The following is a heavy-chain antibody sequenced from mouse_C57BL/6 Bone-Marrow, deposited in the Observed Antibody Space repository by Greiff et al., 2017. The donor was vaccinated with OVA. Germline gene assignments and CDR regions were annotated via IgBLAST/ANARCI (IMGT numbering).Heavy chain of an antibody. CDR1: GFTFSSYT. V-gene: IGHV5-9*01. Sequence: EVQRVESGGGLVKPGGSLKLSCAASGFTFSSYTMSWVRQTPEKRLEWVATISGGGGNTYYPDSVKGRFTISRDNAKNTLYLQMSSLRSEDTALYYCARRDGSRDFDYWGQGTTLTVSS. CDR3: ARRDGSRDFDY. J-gene: IGHJ2*01. D-gene: IGHD1-1*01. CDR2: ISGGGGNT.